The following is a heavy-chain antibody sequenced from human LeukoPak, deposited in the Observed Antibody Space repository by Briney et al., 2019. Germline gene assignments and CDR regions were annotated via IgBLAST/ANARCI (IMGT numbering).Heavy chain of an antibody. CDR3: AREAPILGYGADY. V-gene: IGHV4-39*07. J-gene: IGHJ4*02. CDR1: GGSISSSSYY. D-gene: IGHD3-22*01. Sequence: SETLSLTCTVSGGSISSSSYYWGWIRQPPGKGLEWIGSIYYSGSTYYNPSLKSRVTISVDTSKNQFSLKLSSVTAADTAVYYCAREAPILGYGADYWGQGTLVTVSS. CDR2: IYYSGST.